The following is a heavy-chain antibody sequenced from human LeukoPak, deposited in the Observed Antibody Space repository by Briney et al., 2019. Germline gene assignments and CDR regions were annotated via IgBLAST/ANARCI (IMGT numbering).Heavy chain of an antibody. CDR3: ARLGSGWDYGYNWFDP. V-gene: IGHV4-39*01. J-gene: IGHJ5*02. CDR2: VYYNGRT. D-gene: IGHD6-19*01. Sequence: SEPLSLTCTVSGGSISSSSSYWGWIRQPPGKGLEWIGSVYYNGRTYDNPSLKSRVTISVDTSKNQFSLKLRSVTAADTAVYYCARLGSGWDYGYNWFDPWGQGTLVTVSS. CDR1: GGSISSSSSY.